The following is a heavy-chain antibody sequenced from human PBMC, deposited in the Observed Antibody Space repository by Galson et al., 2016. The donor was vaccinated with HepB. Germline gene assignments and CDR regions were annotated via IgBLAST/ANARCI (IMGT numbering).Heavy chain of an antibody. CDR3: AKAGYHGADAYYYYFDY. CDR1: GFTFSSYG. J-gene: IGHJ4*02. V-gene: IGHV3-30*18. CDR2: IAYDGSNK. D-gene: IGHD3-16*01. Sequence: SLRLSCAASGFTFSSYGMHWVRQAPGKGLEWVAVIAYDGSNKYYADSVKGRFTISRDNSKNTLYLQMNSLRPEDTAVYFCAKAGYHGADAYYYYFDYWGQGTLVTVSS.